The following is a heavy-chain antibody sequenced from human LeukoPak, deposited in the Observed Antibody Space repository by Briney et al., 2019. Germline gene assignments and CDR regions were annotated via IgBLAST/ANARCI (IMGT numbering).Heavy chain of an antibody. CDR2: ISYDGSNK. CDR3: ARGLHYYYYGMDV. CDR1: GFTLSSYT. V-gene: IGHV3-30-3*01. Sequence: GGSLRLSCAASGFTLSSYTMHWVRQAPGKGLEWVAVISYDGSNKYYADSVKGRFTISRDNSKNTLYLQMNSLRAEDTAVYYCARGLHYYYYGMDVWGQGTTVTVSS. J-gene: IGHJ6*02. D-gene: IGHD3-10*01.